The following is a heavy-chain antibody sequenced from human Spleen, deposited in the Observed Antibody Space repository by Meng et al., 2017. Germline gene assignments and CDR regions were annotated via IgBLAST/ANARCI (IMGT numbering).Heavy chain of an antibody. CDR1: AFSFSSYA. D-gene: IGHD2-2*03. J-gene: IGHJ5*01. CDR2: ISPGGGNT. Sequence: GESLKISCEGSAFSFSSYALTWVRRAPGKGLEWVSTISPGGGNTYYADSVKGRFTISRDNSKNTLYLQMNSLRVEDTAVYYCAKDRVGVGYCSSTSCYGRFESWGQGTLVTVSS. CDR3: AKDRVGVGYCSSTSCYGRFES. V-gene: IGHV3-23*01.